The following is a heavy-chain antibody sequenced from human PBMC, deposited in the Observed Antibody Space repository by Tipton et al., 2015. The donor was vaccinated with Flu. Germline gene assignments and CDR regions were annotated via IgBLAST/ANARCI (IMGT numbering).Heavy chain of an antibody. V-gene: IGHV4-59*08. Sequence: LRLSCTVSGGSISSYYWSWIRQPPGKGLEWIGYIYYSGSTNYNPSLQSRVTISVDTSKNQFSLKLSSVTAADTAVYYCARDSAAHYGMDVWGQGTTVTVSS. CDR3: ARDSAAHYGMDV. D-gene: IGHD6-13*01. J-gene: IGHJ6*02. CDR2: IYYSGST. CDR1: GGSISSYY.